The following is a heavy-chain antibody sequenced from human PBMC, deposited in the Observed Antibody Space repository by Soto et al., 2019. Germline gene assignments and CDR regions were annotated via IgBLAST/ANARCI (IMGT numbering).Heavy chain of an antibody. CDR2: IISIFGTA. CDR1: GGTFSSYA. CDR3: ARSGWYVGDYYYYYGMDV. D-gene: IGHD6-19*01. Sequence: ASVKVSCKASGGTFSSYAISWVRQAPGQGLEWMGGIISIFGTANYAQKFQGRVTITADESTSTAYMELSSLRSEDTAVYYCARSGWYVGDYYYYYGMDVWGPG. V-gene: IGHV1-69*13. J-gene: IGHJ6*02.